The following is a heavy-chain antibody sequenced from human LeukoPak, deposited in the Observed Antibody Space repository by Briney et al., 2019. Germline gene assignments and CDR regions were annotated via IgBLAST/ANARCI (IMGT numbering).Heavy chain of an antibody. CDR3: AKRGVVIRVILVGFHKEAYYFDS. Sequence: GGSLRLSCAVSGTTLSNYGMTWVRQAPGKGLEWVAGISDTGGRTNYADSVKGRFTISRDNPKNTLYLQMNSLRAEDTAVYFCAKRGVVIRVILVGFHKEAYYFDSWGQGALVTVSS. D-gene: IGHD3-22*01. J-gene: IGHJ4*02. CDR2: ISDTGGRT. V-gene: IGHV3-23*01. CDR1: GTTLSNYG.